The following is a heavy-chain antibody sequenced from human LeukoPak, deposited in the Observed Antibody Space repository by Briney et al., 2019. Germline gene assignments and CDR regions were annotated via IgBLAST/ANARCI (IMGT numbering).Heavy chain of an antibody. Sequence: ASVKVSCKASGYTFTGYYMHWVRQAPGQGLEWMGWINPNSGGTNYAQKFQDWVTMTRDTSISTAYMELSRLRSDDTAVYYCARGQVVGAYYYGMDVWGQGTTVTVSS. CDR3: ARGQVVGAYYYGMDV. CDR2: INPNSGGT. CDR1: GYTFTGYY. V-gene: IGHV1-2*04. J-gene: IGHJ6*02. D-gene: IGHD1-26*01.